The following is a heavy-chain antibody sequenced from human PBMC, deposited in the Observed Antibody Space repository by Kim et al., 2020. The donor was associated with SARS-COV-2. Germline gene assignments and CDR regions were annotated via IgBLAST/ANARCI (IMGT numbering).Heavy chain of an antibody. CDR2: INSDGGTT. Sequence: GGSLRLSCAASGFTFSSYWMHWVRQAPGKGLVWVSRINSDGGTTSYADSVKGRFTISRDNAKSTLYLQMTSLRAEDTAVSYCASRRYTGTYYYFDYWGRG. CDR3: ASRRYTGTYYYFDY. J-gene: IGHJ4*02. D-gene: IGHD1-26*01. V-gene: IGHV3-74*01. CDR1: GFTFSSYW.